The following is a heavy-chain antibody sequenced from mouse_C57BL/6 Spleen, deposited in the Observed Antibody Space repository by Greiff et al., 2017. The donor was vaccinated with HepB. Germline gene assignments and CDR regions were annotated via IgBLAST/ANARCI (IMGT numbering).Heavy chain of an antibody. Sequence: ESGPGLVKPSQSLSLTCSVTGYSITSGYYWNWIRQFPGNKLEWMGYISYDGSNNYNPSLKNRISITRETSKNQFFLKLNSVTTEDTATYYCARGGYDYDGGYYAMDYWGQGTSVTVSS. CDR1: GYSITSGYY. V-gene: IGHV3-6*01. CDR2: ISYDGSN. CDR3: ARGGYDYDGGYYAMDY. D-gene: IGHD2-4*01. J-gene: IGHJ4*01.